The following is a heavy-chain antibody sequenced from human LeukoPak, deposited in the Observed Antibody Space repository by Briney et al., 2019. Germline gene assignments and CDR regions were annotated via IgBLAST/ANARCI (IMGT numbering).Heavy chain of an antibody. V-gene: IGHV1-24*01. CDR1: GYTLTELS. CDR2: FDPEDGET. D-gene: IGHD6-19*01. CDR3: ATGPVRRYSSGRYYFDY. Sequence: GALVKVSCKVSGYTLTELSMHWVRQAPGKGLEWMGGFDPEDGETIYAQKFQGRVTMTEDTSTDTAYMELSSLRSEDTAVYYCATGPVRRYSSGRYYFDYWGQGTLVTVSS. J-gene: IGHJ4*02.